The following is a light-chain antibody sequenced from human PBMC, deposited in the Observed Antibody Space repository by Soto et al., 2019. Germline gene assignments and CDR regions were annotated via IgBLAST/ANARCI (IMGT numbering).Light chain of an antibody. CDR2: AAS. Sequence: DIQMTQSPSSLSASVGDRVTITCRASQSISSYLNWYQQKPGKAPKLLIYAASSLQSGVPSRFSGSGSGTDFTLTIRSLQPEDFATYYCQQSYSTLGTFGQGTKVDI. CDR1: QSISSY. CDR3: QQSYSTLGT. J-gene: IGKJ1*01. V-gene: IGKV1-39*01.